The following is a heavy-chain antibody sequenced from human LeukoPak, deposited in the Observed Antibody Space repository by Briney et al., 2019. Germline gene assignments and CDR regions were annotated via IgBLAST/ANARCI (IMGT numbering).Heavy chain of an antibody. CDR1: GFTVSSNY. CDR2: IYSGGST. CDR3: ARKNSYGPGGMDV. Sequence: GGSLRLSCAASGFTVSSNYMSWVRQAPGKGLEWVSVIYSGGSTYYADSVKGRFTISRDNSKNTLYLQMNSLRAEDTAVYYCARKNSYGPGGMDVWGQGTTVTVSS. V-gene: IGHV3-66*01. J-gene: IGHJ6*02. D-gene: IGHD5-18*01.